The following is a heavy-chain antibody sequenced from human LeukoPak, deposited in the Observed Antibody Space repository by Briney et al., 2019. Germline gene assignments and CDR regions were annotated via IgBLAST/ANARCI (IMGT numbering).Heavy chain of an antibody. D-gene: IGHD3-10*01. CDR2: IWYDGSNK. CDR3: AKDSEFLDAFDI. CDR1: GFTFSSYG. V-gene: IGHV3-33*06. J-gene: IGHJ3*02. Sequence: GGSLRLSCAASGFTFSSYGMHWVRQAPGKGLEWVAVIWYDGSNKYYADSVKGRFTISRDNSKNTLYLQMNNLRAEDTAVYYCAKDSEFLDAFDIWGQGTMVTVSS.